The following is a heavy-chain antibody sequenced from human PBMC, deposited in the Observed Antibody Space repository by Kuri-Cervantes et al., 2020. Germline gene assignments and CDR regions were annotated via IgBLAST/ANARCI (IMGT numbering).Heavy chain of an antibody. J-gene: IGHJ4*02. CDR1: GGTFSSYA. Sequence: SVKVSCKASGGTFSSYAISWVRQAPGQGLEWMGGIIPIFGTANYAQKFQGRVTITTDESTSTAYMELSSLRSEDTAVYYCARHEAAAGTAPLDYWGQGTLVTVSS. V-gene: IGHV1-69*05. CDR2: IIPIFGTA. CDR3: ARHEAAAGTAPLDY. D-gene: IGHD6-13*01.